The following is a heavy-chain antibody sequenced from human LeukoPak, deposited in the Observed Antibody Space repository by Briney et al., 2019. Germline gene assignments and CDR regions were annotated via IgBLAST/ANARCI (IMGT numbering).Heavy chain of an antibody. CDR2: IYYSGST. Sequence: SETLSLTCTVAGGSISSYYWSWIRQPPGKGLEWIGYIYYSGSTNYNPSLKSRVTISVDTSKNQFSLKLSAVTAADTAVYYCARGVVSSSWGIWGQGTLVTVSS. D-gene: IGHD6-13*01. V-gene: IGHV4-59*01. J-gene: IGHJ4*02. CDR3: ARGVVSSSWGI. CDR1: GGSISSYY.